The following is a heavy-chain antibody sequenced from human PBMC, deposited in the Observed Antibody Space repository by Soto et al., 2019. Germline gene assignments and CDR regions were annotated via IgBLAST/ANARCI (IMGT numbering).Heavy chain of an antibody. CDR3: ARDSRVELRAFDI. D-gene: IGHD1-7*01. CDR1: GGSISSSNW. V-gene: IGHV4-4*02. Sequence: AETLSLTCAGSGGSISSSNWWSWVRQPPGKGLEWIGEIYHSGSTNYNPSLKSRVTISVDKSKNQSSLKLSSVTAADTAVYYCARDSRVELRAFDIWGQGTMVTVSS. CDR2: IYHSGST. J-gene: IGHJ3*02.